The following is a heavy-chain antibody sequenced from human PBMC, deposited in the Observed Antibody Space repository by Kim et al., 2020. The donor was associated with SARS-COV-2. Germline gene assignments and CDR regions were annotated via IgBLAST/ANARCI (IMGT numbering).Heavy chain of an antibody. V-gene: IGHV4-39*01. D-gene: IGHD5-12*01. J-gene: IGHJ4*02. CDR3: ARRLLRAPFDY. CDR2: IYYSGST. CDR1: GGSISSSSYY. Sequence: SETLSLTCTVSGGSISSSSYYWGWIRQPPGKGLEWIGSIYYSGSTYYNPSLKSRVTISVDTSKNQFSLKLSSVTAADTAVYYCARRLLRAPFDYWGQGTL.